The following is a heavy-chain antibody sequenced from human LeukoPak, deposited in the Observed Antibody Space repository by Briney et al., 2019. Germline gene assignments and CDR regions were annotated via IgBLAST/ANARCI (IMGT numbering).Heavy chain of an antibody. V-gene: IGHV3-23*01. CDR2: ISGSGGST. CDR1: GFTFSSYA. J-gene: IGHJ4*02. D-gene: IGHD4-11*01. CDR3: TTGRAPPKDYSNSPSDY. Sequence: GGSLRLSCAASGFTFSSYAMSWVRQAPGKGLEWVSAISGSGGSTYYADSVKGRFTISRDNSKNTLYLQMNSLKTEDTAVYYCTTGRAPPKDYSNSPSDYWGQGTLVTVSS.